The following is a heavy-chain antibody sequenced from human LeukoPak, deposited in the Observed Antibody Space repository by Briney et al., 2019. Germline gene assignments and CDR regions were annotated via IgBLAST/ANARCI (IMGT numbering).Heavy chain of an antibody. D-gene: IGHD1-26*01. CDR2: INHSGST. V-gene: IGHV4-34*01. CDR3: ARHQGARLIVGADVAFDI. J-gene: IGHJ3*02. Sequence: SETLSLTCAVYGGSFSGYYWSWIRQPPGKGLEWIGEINHSGSTNYNPSLESRVTISVDTSKNQFSLKLSSVTAADTVVYYCARHQGARLIVGADVAFDIWGQGTMVTVSS. CDR1: GGSFSGYY.